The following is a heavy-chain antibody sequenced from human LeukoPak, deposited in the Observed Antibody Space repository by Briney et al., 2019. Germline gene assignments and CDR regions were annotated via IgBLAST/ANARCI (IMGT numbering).Heavy chain of an antibody. D-gene: IGHD4-11*01. CDR3: ARALTVTTFDY. CDR1: GGSISSSSYY. V-gene: IGHV4-39*07. CDR2: IYYSGST. Sequence: SETLSLTCTVSGGSISSSSYYWGWIRQPPGKGLEWIGSIYYSGSTYYNPSLKSRVTISVDTSKNQFSLKLSSVTAADTAVYYCARALTVTTFDYWGQGTLVTVSS. J-gene: IGHJ4*02.